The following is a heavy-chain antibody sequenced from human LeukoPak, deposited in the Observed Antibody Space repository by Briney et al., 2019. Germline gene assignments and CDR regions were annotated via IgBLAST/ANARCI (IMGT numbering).Heavy chain of an antibody. CDR2: IYYSGST. J-gene: IGHJ4*02. Sequence: SETLSLTCTVSGGSISSSSYYWGWISQPPGKGLGWLGSIYYSGSTYYNPSRKSRVTISVDTSKNQFSLKRSSVTAADTAVYYCARVSGMATAWVDYWGQGTLVTVSS. CDR3: ARVSGMATAWVDY. CDR1: GGSISSSSYY. V-gene: IGHV4-39*01. D-gene: IGHD5-24*01.